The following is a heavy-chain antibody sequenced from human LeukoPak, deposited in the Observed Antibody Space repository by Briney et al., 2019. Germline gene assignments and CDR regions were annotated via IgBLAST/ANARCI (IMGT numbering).Heavy chain of an antibody. D-gene: IGHD6-13*01. Sequence: SETLSLTCAVYGGSFSGYYWNWIRQPPGKGLEWIGEINHSGSTNYNPSLKSRVTISVDTSKNQFSLKLSSVTAADTAVYYCARGLAAAGKRRFDPWGQGTLVTVSS. V-gene: IGHV4-34*01. CDR3: ARGLAAAGKRRFDP. CDR2: INHSGST. J-gene: IGHJ5*02. CDR1: GGSFSGYY.